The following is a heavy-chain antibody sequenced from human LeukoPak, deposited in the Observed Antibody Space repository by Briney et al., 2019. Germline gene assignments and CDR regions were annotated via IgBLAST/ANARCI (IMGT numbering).Heavy chain of an antibody. D-gene: IGHD6-13*01. V-gene: IGHV1-2*02. CDR3: ARVVGRGEQQHLLYNWFDP. Sequence: GASVKVSCKASGYTFTAYYIHWVRQAPGQGLEWMGWINPNIGGTNYAQNFQGRVTMTRDTSIGTAYMELSRLRSDDTAVYYCARVVGRGEQQHLLYNWFDPWGQGTLVTVSS. CDR2: INPNIGGT. J-gene: IGHJ5*02. CDR1: GYTFTAYY.